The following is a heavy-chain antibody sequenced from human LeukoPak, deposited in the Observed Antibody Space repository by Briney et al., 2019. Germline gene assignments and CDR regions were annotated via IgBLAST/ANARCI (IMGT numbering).Heavy chain of an antibody. CDR1: GYTFTNYD. CDR3: ARADNWNYEYYYYYYMDV. V-gene: IGHV1-8*01. CDR2: RNTNSGNT. J-gene: IGHJ6*03. D-gene: IGHD1-7*01. Sequence: ASVKVSCKASGYTFTNYDINWVRQATGKGLEWMGGRNTNSGNTGYAQKFQGRVTITRNTSISTAYMELSSLRSEDTAVYYCARADNWNYEYYYYYYMDVWGKGTTVTVSS.